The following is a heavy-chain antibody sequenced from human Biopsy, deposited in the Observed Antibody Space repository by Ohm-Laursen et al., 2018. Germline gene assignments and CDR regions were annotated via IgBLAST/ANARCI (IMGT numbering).Heavy chain of an antibody. J-gene: IGHJ1*01. CDR2: ISHTGYT. CDR1: GGSFTGHY. D-gene: IGHD4-23*01. CDR3: ARGSNEYGGLYFPH. V-gene: IGHV4-59*11. Sequence: GTLSLTCIVSGGSFTGHYWTWIRQPPGKGLEWIGHISHTGYTSYKSSPKSRVTISLDTSRKHFSLRLTSLAAADTAVYYCARGSNEYGGLYFPHWGQGTLVTVSS.